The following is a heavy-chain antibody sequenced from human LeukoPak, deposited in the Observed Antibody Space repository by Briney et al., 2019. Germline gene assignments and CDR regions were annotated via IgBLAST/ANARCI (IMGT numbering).Heavy chain of an antibody. D-gene: IGHD6-13*01. CDR1: GYTFTSYG. Sequence: ASVKVSCKASGYTFTSYGIIWVRQAPGQGLEWMGWISAYNGNTNYAQKLQGRVTMTTDTSTSTAYIELRSLISDDTAVYYCARVYSAAAGADYWGQGTLVTVSS. J-gene: IGHJ4*02. CDR3: ARVYSAAAGADY. CDR2: ISAYNGNT. V-gene: IGHV1-18*01.